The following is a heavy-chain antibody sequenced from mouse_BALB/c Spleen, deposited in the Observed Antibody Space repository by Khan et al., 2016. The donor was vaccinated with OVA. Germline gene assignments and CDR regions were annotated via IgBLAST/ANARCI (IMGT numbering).Heavy chain of an antibody. V-gene: IGHV1S22*01. Sequence: LQQPGSELVRPGASVKLSCKASGYTFTSYWMHWVKQRPGQGLEWIGDIYPGSGSTNYDEKFKSKAILTVDTSSSTAYMQRSSLTSEDSAVYYCTRWSYWFAYWGQGTLVTVSA. D-gene: IGHD2-12*01. CDR2: IYPGSGST. CDR1: GYTFTSYW. CDR3: TRWSYWFAY. J-gene: IGHJ3*01.